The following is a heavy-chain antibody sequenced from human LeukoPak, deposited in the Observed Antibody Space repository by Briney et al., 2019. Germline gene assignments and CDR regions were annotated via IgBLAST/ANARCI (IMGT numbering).Heavy chain of an antibody. D-gene: IGHD2-2*01. CDR2: IKKTGSET. CDR1: GFTFSHFR. J-gene: IGHJ3*02. CDR3: ARGPLCSSTSCSPFAAFDI. Sequence: GGSLRLSCAASGFTFSHFRMSWVRQAPGKGLEWVAYIKKTGSETYYVDSVKGRFTITRDNTRNSLFLQMYSLRAEDTAVYFCARGPLCSSTSCSPFAAFDIWGRGTMVTVSS. V-gene: IGHV3-7*01.